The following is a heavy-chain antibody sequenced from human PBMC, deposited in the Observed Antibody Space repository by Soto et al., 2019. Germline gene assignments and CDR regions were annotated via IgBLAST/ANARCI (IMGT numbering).Heavy chain of an antibody. D-gene: IGHD1-1*01. V-gene: IGHV1-18*01. CDR2: ISAHNGNT. Sequence: QVHLVQSGAEVKKPGASVKVSCKGSGYAFTTYGITWVRQAPGQGLEWMGWISAHNGNTNYAQKLQCRVTVTRDTSTSTAYMELRSPRSDDTAVYYCARGRYGDYWGQGALVTVSS. CDR1: GYAFTTYG. J-gene: IGHJ4*02. CDR3: ARGRYGDY.